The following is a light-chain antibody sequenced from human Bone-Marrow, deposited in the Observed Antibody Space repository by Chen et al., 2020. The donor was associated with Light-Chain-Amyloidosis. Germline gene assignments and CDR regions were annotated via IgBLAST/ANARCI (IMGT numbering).Light chain of an antibody. CDR3: QSYQGSSQGV. CDR1: SGSIATNY. CDR2: EDD. V-gene: IGLV6-57*01. Sequence: NFMLPQPHSGSESPGKTGIISCPRSSGSIATNYVQWYQQRPGSSPTTVIYEDDQRPSGVPDRFSGSIDRSSNSASLTISGLKTEDEADYYCQSYQGSSQGVFGGGTKLTVL. J-gene: IGLJ3*02.